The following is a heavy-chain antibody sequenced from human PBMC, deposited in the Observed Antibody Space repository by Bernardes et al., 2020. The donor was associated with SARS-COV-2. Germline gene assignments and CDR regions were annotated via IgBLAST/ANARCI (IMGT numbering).Heavy chain of an antibody. CDR2: IYTSGST. CDR3: ASTHIRSSGYYYFVY. V-gene: IGHV4-4*07. J-gene: IGHJ4*02. Sequence: SETLSLTCTVSGGSISSYYWSWIRQPAGKGLEWIGRIYTSGSTNYNPSLKSRVTMSVDTSKNQFSLKLSSVTAADTAVYYCASTHIRSSGYYYFVYWGQGTLVTVSS. CDR1: GGSISSYY. D-gene: IGHD3-22*01.